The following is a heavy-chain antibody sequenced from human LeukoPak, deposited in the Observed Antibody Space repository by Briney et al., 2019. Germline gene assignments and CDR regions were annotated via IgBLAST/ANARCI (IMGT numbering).Heavy chain of an antibody. J-gene: IGHJ4*02. CDR1: GFTFSSYG. CDR3: ARQRGWGFGSYFDY. V-gene: IGHV4-39*01. D-gene: IGHD7-27*01. Sequence: GSLRLSCAASGFTFSSYGMHWVRQAPGKGLEWIASIYYTGNTYYNASLKSRVTISIDTSKNQISLRLTSVTATDTAMYYCARQRGWGFGSYFDYWGQGTWSPSPQ. CDR2: IYYTGNT.